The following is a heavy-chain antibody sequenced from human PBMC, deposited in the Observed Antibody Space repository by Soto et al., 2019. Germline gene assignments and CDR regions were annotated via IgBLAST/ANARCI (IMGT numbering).Heavy chain of an antibody. CDR1: GYTFTSYG. Sequence: QVQLVQSGAEVKKPGASVKVSCKASGYTFTSYGISWVRQAPGQGLEWMGWISAYNGNTNYAQKLQGRVTMTTDTSTSTAYMELRSLRSDDTAVDYCARDIRYCIMTSCSLMDVWGQVTTVTVSS. CDR3: ARDIRYCIMTSCSLMDV. V-gene: IGHV1-18*01. D-gene: IGHD2-2*01. CDR2: ISAYNGNT. J-gene: IGHJ6*02.